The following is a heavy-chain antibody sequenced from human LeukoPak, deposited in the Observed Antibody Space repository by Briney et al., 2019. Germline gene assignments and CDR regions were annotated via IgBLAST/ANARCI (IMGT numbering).Heavy chain of an antibody. D-gene: IGHD3-22*01. V-gene: IGHV5-51*01. Sequence: LGESLKISCKGSGYSFTSYWIAWVRQMPGKGLEWMGIIYVGDSDARYSPSFQGQVTISADKSISTAYLQWSSLKASDTAMYYCARQDSSGYHFDYWGQGSLLTVSS. CDR3: ARQDSSGYHFDY. CDR1: GYSFTSYW. CDR2: IYVGDSDA. J-gene: IGHJ4*02.